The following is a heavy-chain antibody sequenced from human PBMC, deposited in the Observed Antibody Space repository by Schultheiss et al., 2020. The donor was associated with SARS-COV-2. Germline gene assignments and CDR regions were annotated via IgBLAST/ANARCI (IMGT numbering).Heavy chain of an antibody. J-gene: IGHJ4*02. D-gene: IGHD2-2*02. CDR1: GGSFSGYY. CDR3: ARPYCSSTSCYIRY. CDR2: IYYSGST. V-gene: IGHV4-59*08. Sequence: SETLSLTCAVYGGSFSGYYWSWIRQPPGKGLEWIGYIYYSGSTYYNPSLKSRVTISVDTSKNQFSLKLSSVTAADTAVYYCARPYCSSTSCYIRYWGQGTLVTVSS.